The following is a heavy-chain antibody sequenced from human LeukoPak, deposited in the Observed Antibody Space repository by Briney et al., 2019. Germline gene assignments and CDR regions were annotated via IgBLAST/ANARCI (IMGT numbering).Heavy chain of an antibody. Sequence: SGGSLRLSCAASGFTFSNYWMTWVRQAPGKGLEWVANIKQDGSEKYYVDSVKGRFTISRDNAGNSLYLQMNSLRAEDTAVYYCARVGGQLDTSGYGMDVWGQGTTVTVSS. CDR3: ARVGGQLDTSGYGMDV. CDR2: IKQDGSEK. CDR1: GFTFSNYW. J-gene: IGHJ6*02. V-gene: IGHV3-7*01. D-gene: IGHD6-13*01.